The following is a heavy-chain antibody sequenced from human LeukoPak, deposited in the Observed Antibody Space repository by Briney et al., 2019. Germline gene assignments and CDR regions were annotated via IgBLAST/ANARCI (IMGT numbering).Heavy chain of an antibody. CDR1: GYSFTSSW. V-gene: IGHV5-51*01. Sequence: GESLKISCQASGYSFTSSWIGWARQMPGKGLEWMAIINPGDSDTRYSPSFQGQVTISADKTISTVYLQWGSLKASDTAMYYCARGGLYGGNSRIPFDPWGQGTLVTVSS. CDR3: ARGGLYGGNSRIPFDP. D-gene: IGHD4-23*01. CDR2: INPGDSDT. J-gene: IGHJ5*02.